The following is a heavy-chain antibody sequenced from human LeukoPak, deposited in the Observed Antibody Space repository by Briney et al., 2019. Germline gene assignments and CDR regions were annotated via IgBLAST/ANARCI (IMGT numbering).Heavy chain of an antibody. CDR2: ISGRTSGT. V-gene: IGHV3-23*01. CDR1: GFTFSSYA. Sequence: GGSLRLSCAASGFTFSSYAMSWVRQAPGKGLEWVSSISGRTSGTYYADSVKGRFTISRDESMNTLFLQMNSLRAEDTAVYYCATLTAPTTGYWGQGTLVTVSS. CDR3: ATLTAPTTGY. J-gene: IGHJ4*02. D-gene: IGHD1-1*01.